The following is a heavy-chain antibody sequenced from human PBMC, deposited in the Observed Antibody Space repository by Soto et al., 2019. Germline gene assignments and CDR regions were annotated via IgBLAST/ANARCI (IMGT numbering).Heavy chain of an antibody. V-gene: IGHV3-13*01. CDR2: IGIAGDT. CDR1: GFTFSTYA. J-gene: IGHJ6*02. Sequence: HPGGSLRLSCAASGFTFSTYAMAWVRQAPGKGLEWVSAIGIAGDTYYPDSVKGRFTISRENAKNSLYLQMNSLRAGDTAVYYCARRLGTMVGGPINYYYAMDVWGQGTTVTVSS. CDR3: ARRLGTMVGGPINYYYAMDV. D-gene: IGHD3-10*01.